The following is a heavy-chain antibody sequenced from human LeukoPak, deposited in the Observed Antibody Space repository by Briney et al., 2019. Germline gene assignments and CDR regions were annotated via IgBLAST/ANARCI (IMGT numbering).Heavy chain of an antibody. D-gene: IGHD4-23*01. CDR2: IDPSDSYT. Sequence: GESLRISCKGSGYSFTSYWISWVRQMPGKGLEWMGNIDPSDSYTNCSPSFQGHVTISADKSISTAYLQWSSLRASDTAMYYCAREVTVENFRHWGQGTLVTVSS. CDR1: GYSFTSYW. CDR3: AREVTVENFRH. J-gene: IGHJ1*01. V-gene: IGHV5-10-1*01.